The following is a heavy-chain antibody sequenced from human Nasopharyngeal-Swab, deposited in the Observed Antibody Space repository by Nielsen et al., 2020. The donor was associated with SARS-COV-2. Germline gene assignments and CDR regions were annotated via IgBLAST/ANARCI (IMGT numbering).Heavy chain of an antibody. Sequence: ASVKASCKASGYTFTSYAMNWVRQAPGQGLEWMGWINTNTGNPTYAQGFTGRFVFSLDTSVSTAYLQISSLKAEDTAVYYCARDEKSQGIFGVVISGQWWFDPWGQGTLVTVSS. CDR3: ARDEKSQGIFGVVISGQWWFDP. D-gene: IGHD3-3*01. CDR2: INTNTGNP. J-gene: IGHJ5*02. V-gene: IGHV7-4-1*02. CDR1: GYTFTSYA.